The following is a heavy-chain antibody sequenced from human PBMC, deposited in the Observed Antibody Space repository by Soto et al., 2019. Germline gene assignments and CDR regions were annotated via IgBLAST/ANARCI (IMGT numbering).Heavy chain of an antibody. CDR2: IYYSGST. V-gene: IGHV4-39*01. J-gene: IGHJ5*02. CDR1: GGSISSSSYY. Sequence: QLQLQESGPGLVKPSETLSLTCTVSGGSISSSSYYWGWIRQPPGKGLEWIGSIYYSGSTYYDPSLQSRVTISVDTSKNQVSLKRSSVTAADTAVYYCARQTWYVRWFDPWCQGTLVTVSS. CDR3: ARQTWYVRWFDP. D-gene: IGHD2-15*01.